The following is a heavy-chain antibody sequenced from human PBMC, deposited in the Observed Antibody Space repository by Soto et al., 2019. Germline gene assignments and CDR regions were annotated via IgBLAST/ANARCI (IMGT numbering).Heavy chain of an antibody. V-gene: IGHV3-30-3*01. D-gene: IGHD6-19*01. J-gene: IGHJ4*02. CDR1: GFTFSSCA. Sequence: QVQLVESGGGVVQPGRSLRLSCAASGFTFSSCAMHWVRQAPGKGLEWVAVISYDGSNKYYADSVKGRFTISRDNSKNTLYLQMNSLRAEDTAVYYCARHPRGGWYPYYFDYWGQGTLVTVSS. CDR2: ISYDGSNK. CDR3: ARHPRGGWYPYYFDY.